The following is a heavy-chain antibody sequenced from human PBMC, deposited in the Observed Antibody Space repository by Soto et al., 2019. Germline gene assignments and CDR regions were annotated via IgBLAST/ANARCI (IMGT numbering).Heavy chain of an antibody. D-gene: IGHD3-16*01. CDR3: AKVSWGSYLDGYFDY. J-gene: IGHJ4*02. CDR1: GFTFSSYG. V-gene: IGHV3-30*18. Sequence: GGSLRLSCAASGFTFSSYGMHWVRQAPGKGLEWVAVISYDGSNKYYADSVKGRFTISRDNSKNTLYLQMDSLRAEDTAVYYCAKVSWGSYLDGYFDYWGQGTLVTVSS. CDR2: ISYDGSNK.